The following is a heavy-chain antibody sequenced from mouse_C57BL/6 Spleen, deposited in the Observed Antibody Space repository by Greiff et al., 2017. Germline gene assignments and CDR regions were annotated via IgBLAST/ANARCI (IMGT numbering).Heavy chain of an antibody. CDR1: GFTFSSYA. Sequence: EVMLVESGGGLVKPGGSLKLSCAASGFTFSSYAMSWVRQTPEKRLEWVATISDGGSYTYYPDNVKGRFTISRDNAKNNLYLQMSHLKSEDTAMYYCARALYDFYAMDYWGQGTSVTVSS. J-gene: IGHJ4*01. CDR3: ARALYDFYAMDY. CDR2: ISDGGSYT. V-gene: IGHV5-4*03. D-gene: IGHD2-3*01.